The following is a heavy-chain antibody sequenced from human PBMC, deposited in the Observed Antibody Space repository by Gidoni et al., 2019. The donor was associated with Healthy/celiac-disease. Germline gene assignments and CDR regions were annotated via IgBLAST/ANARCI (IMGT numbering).Heavy chain of an antibody. CDR3: ASGDCSGGSCFLPGY. CDR2: INSDGSST. Sequence: INSDGSSTSYADSVKGRFTISRDNAKNTLYLQMNSLRAEDTAVYYCASGDCSGGSCFLPGYWGQGTLVTVSS. J-gene: IGHJ4*02. V-gene: IGHV3-74*01. D-gene: IGHD2-15*01.